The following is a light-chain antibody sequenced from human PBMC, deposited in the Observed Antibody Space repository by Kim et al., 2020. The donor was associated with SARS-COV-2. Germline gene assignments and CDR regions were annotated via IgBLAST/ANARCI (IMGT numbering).Light chain of an antibody. Sequence: SVLTQPPSASGTPGQRVTVSCSGSRSNIGSNTVNWFQQVPGTAPKLLIYNDNQRPSGVPDRVSGSKSGTSASLAIGGLQSEDEAHYYCAAWDNSLKGWVFGGGTQLTVL. CDR3: AAWDNSLKGWV. J-gene: IGLJ3*02. V-gene: IGLV1-44*01. CDR2: NDN. CDR1: RSNIGSNT.